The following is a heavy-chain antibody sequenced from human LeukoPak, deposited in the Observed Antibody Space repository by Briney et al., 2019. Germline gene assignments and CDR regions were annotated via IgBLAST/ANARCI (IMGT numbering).Heavy chain of an antibody. CDR3: ASKAAAGTRRVY. D-gene: IGHD6-13*01. Sequence: SETLSLTCTVSGGSISSSRYYWGWIRQPPGKGLEWIGSIYYSGSTYYNPSLKSRVTISVDKSKNQFSLKLSSVTAADTAVYYCASKAAAGTRRVYWGQGTLVTVSS. CDR2: IYYSGST. V-gene: IGHV4-39*07. CDR1: GGSISSSRYY. J-gene: IGHJ4*02.